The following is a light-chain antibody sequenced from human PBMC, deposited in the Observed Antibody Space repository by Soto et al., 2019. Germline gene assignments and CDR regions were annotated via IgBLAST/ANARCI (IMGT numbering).Light chain of an antibody. Sequence: SYELTQPPSVSVAPGKTARITCGGNNIGSKNVHWYQQKPGQAPVLVIYDSDRPSGITERFSGSNSGNTATLTISRVEAGDEADYYCQVWDSYSDHYVIFGGGTKLTVL. CDR3: QVWDSYSDHYVI. J-gene: IGLJ2*01. CDR1: NIGSKN. V-gene: IGLV3-21*04. CDR2: DS.